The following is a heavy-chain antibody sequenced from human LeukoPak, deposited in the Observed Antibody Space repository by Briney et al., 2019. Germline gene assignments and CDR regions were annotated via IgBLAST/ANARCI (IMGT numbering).Heavy chain of an antibody. V-gene: IGHV4-4*07. CDR2: IYTSGST. CDR1: GGSISSYY. D-gene: IGHD6-13*01. J-gene: IGHJ3*01. Sequence: SETLSLTCSVSGGSISSYYWSWIRQPAGKGLEWIGRIYTSGSTNYNPSLKSRVTMSVDTSKNQFSLKLRSVTAADTAVYYCARISSSNWYNERGAFDVWGQGTMVTVSS. CDR3: ARISSSNWYNERGAFDV.